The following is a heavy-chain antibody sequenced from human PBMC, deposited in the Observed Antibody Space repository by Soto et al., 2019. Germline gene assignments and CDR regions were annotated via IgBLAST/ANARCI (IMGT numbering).Heavy chain of an antibody. V-gene: IGHV3-23*01. D-gene: IGHD6-13*01. CDR2: ISGSGGST. CDR3: AKDAYSSSWYEGNWFDP. Sequence: GGSLIISCAASGFTFSSYAMSWVRQAPGKGLEWVSAISGSGGSTYYADSVKGRFTISRDNSKNTLYLQMNSLRAEDTAVYYCAKDAYSSSWYEGNWFDPWGQGTLVTVSS. CDR1: GFTFSSYA. J-gene: IGHJ5*02.